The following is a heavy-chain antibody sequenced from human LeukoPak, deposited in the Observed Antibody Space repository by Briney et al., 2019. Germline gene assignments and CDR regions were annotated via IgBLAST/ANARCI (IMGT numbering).Heavy chain of an antibody. D-gene: IGHD2-21*01. V-gene: IGHV3-33*01. Sequence: GGSLRLSCAASGFTFSSYGMHWVRQAPGKGLEWVAVIWYDGSNKYYADSVKGRFTISRDNSKNTLYLQMNSLRAEDTAVYYCARAVLWWGKAPAFDIWGQGTMVTVSS. CDR1: GFTFSSYG. CDR3: ARAVLWWGKAPAFDI. J-gene: IGHJ3*02. CDR2: IWYDGSNK.